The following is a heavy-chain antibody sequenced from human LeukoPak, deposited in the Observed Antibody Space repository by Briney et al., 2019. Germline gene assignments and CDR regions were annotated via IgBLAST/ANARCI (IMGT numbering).Heavy chain of an antibody. CDR1: GGSFNSNSYY. J-gene: IGHJ4*02. D-gene: IGHD6-13*01. CDR3: ARGTPPSSSCYDY. CDR2: MYYSGRT. Sequence: KSSETLSLTCIVSGGSFNSNSYYWGWIRQPPGKGLEWIGNMYYSGRTYYNPSLKSRVTISIDTSKNQFSLKLNSVTAADTAVYYCARGTPPSSSCYDYWGQGTLVTVSS. V-gene: IGHV4-39*07.